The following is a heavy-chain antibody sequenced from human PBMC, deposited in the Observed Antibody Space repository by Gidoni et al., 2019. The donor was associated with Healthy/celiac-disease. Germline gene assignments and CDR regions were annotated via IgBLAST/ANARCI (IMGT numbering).Heavy chain of an antibody. Sequence: EVQLVESGGVVVQPGGSLRLSCAASGFTFDDSAMHWVRKAPGKGLEWVSLISWDGGSTYYADSVKGRFTISRDNSKNSLYLQMNSLRAEDTALYYCAKSYREGYYDSSGYYFDYWGQGTLVTVSS. CDR3: AKSYREGYYDSSGYYFDY. V-gene: IGHV3-43D*03. J-gene: IGHJ4*02. CDR2: ISWDGGST. D-gene: IGHD3-22*01. CDR1: GFTFDDSA.